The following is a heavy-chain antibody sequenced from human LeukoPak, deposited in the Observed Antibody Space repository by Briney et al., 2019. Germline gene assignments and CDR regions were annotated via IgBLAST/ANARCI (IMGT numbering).Heavy chain of an antibody. D-gene: IGHD3-22*01. CDR2: ISAYNGNT. J-gene: IGHJ4*02. CDR3: ARVSRRLLTYYYDSSGYYVGD. Sequence: ASVKVSCKASGYSFISYGISWLRQAPGQGLEWMGWISAYNGNTNYAQKLQGRVTMTTDTSTSTAYMELRSLRSDDTAVYYCARVSRRLLTYYYDSSGYYVGDWGQGTLVTVSS. V-gene: IGHV1-18*01. CDR1: GYSFISYG.